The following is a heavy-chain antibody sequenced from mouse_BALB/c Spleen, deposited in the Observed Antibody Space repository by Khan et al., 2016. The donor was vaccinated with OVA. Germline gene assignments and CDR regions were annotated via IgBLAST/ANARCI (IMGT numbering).Heavy chain of an antibody. CDR1: GDSITSGY. D-gene: IGHD2-14*01. CDR2: INYTGYT. J-gene: IGHJ3*01. CDR3: ARSTYRYAFVY. V-gene: IGHV3-8*02. Sequence: EVQLQESGPSLVKPSQTLSLTCSVTGDSITSGYWNWIRKFPGNKLEYMGYINYTGYTYYNPSLKSRISITRHISKNQYYLQLNPVTDEDTATYYCARSTYRYAFVYWGQGTLVTVSA.